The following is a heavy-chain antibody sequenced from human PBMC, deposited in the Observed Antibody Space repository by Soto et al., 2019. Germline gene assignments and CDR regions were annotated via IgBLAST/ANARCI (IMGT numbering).Heavy chain of an antibody. CDR1: GYTFTSYD. D-gene: IGHD6-13*01. J-gene: IGHJ6*02. CDR2: MNPNSGNT. Sequence: QVQLVQSGAEVKKPGASVKVSCKASGYTFTSYDINWVRQATGQGLEWMGWMNPNSGNTGYAQKFQGRVTMTRNTSIGTAYMELSSLRSEDTAVYSCARRGYSSSWYYYYYYGMDVGGQGATVTVSS. V-gene: IGHV1-8*01. CDR3: ARRGYSSSWYYYYYYGMDV.